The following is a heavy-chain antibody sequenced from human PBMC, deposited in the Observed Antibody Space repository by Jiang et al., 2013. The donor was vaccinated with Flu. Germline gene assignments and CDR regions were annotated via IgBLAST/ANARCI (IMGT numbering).Heavy chain of an antibody. D-gene: IGHD6-19*01. CDR3: ARLGQWLAHD. Sequence: LLKPSETLSLTCTVSGGSISSRTSYWGWIRQPPGKGLEWIGNIFYAGNTYYNPSLKSRVTMSVDTSRNHFSLHLTSVTATDTAVYYCARLGQWLAHDWGQGTLVTVSS. CDR2: IFYAGNT. CDR1: GGSISSRTSY. V-gene: IGHV4-39*02. J-gene: IGHJ4*02.